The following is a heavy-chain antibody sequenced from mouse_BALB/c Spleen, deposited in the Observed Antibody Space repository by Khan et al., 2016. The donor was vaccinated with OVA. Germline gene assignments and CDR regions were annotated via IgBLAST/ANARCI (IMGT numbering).Heavy chain of an antibody. V-gene: IGHV3-2*02. J-gene: IGHJ2*01. Sequence: VQLQESGPGLVKPSQSLSLTCTVTGYSITSGYGWNWIRQFPGNKLEWMGYISYSGSTNYNPSLKSRISITRDTSKNQFFLQLNSVTTVDTATYYCARTARIKYWGQGTTLTVSS. CDR2: ISYSGST. CDR1: GYSITSGYG. D-gene: IGHD1-2*01. CDR3: ARTARIKY.